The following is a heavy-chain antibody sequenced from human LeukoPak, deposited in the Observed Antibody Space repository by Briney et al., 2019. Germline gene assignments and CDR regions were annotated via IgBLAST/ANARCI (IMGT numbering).Heavy chain of an antibody. CDR1: VYTFTSYD. CDR2: MNPNSGNT. D-gene: IGHD6-6*01. CDR3: AREGGIAARLPKNYYYMDV. Sequence: ASVKVSCKASVYTFTSYDINWVRQATGQGLEWMGWMNPNSGNTGYAQRFQGRVTMTRNTSISTAYMELSSLRSEDTAVYYCAREGGIAARLPKNYYYMDVWGKGTTVTVSS. J-gene: IGHJ6*03. V-gene: IGHV1-8*01.